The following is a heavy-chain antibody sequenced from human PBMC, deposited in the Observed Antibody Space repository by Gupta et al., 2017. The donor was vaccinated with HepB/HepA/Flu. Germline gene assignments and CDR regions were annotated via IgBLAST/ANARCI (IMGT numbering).Heavy chain of an antibody. CDR2: ISYDGSNK. Sequence: GVVQPGRSLRLSCAASGFTFSSYGMHWVRQAPGKGLEWVAVISYDGSNKYYADSVKGRFTISRDNSKNTLYLQMNSLRAEDTAVYYCAKDNSGDLAFHYWGQGTLVTVSS. V-gene: IGHV3-30*18. D-gene: IGHD3-3*01. J-gene: IGHJ4*02. CDR1: GFTFSSYG. CDR3: AKDNSGDLAFHY.